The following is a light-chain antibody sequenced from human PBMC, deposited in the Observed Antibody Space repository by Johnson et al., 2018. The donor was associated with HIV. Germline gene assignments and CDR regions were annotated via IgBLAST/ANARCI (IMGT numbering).Light chain of an antibody. CDR1: SSNVGSSF. CDR2: ENN. V-gene: IGLV1-51*01. Sequence: QSILTQPPSVSAAPGQTVTISCSGSSSNVGSSFVSWYRQVPGTAPKLLIYENNKRPSGIPDRFSGSTSGTSATLGITGLQTGDEADYYCGTWDSSLSAYVFGTGTKVTVL. CDR3: GTWDSSLSAYV. J-gene: IGLJ1*01.